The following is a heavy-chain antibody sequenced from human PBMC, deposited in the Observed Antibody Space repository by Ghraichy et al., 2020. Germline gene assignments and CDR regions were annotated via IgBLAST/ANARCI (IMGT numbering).Heavy chain of an antibody. V-gene: IGHV3-74*01. CDR2: INSDGSST. CDR1: GFTFSTSW. J-gene: IGHJ4*02. Sequence: GGSLRLSCAASGFTFSTSWIHWVRQGPGQGLVWVSLINSDGSSTNYADSVKGRFTISRDNAKNTVYLQMNSLRAEDTAVYYCSRDLLESCGSVGGYWGQGTLVTVSS. CDR3: SRDLLESCGSVGGY. D-gene: IGHD2-15*01.